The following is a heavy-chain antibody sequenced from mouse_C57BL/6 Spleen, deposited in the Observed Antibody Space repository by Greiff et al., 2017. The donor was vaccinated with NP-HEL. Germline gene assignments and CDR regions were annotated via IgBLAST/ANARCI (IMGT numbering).Heavy chain of an antibody. CDR1: GFTFSSYA. CDR2: ISDGGSYT. Sequence: EVHLVESGGGLVKPGGSLKLSCAASGFTFSSYAMSWVRQTPEKRLEWVATISDGGSYTYYPDNVKGRFTISRDNAKNNLYLQMSHLKSEDTAMYYCARGEGYYGSSWFAYWGQGTLVTVSA. V-gene: IGHV5-4*01. J-gene: IGHJ3*01. D-gene: IGHD1-1*01. CDR3: ARGEGYYGSSWFAY.